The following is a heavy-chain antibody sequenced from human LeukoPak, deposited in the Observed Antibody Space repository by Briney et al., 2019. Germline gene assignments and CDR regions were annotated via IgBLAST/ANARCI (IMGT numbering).Heavy chain of an antibody. CDR3: ARARDGDMLTGYLYYYYYGMDV. V-gene: IGHV1-8*01. D-gene: IGHD3-9*01. CDR2: MNPNSGNT. CDR1: GYTFTSYD. Sequence: ASVKVSCKASGYTFTSYDINWVRQATGQGLEWMGWMNPNSGNTGYAQKFQGRVTMTRNTSISTAYMELSSLRSEDTAVYYCARARDGDMLTGYLYYYYYGMDVWGQGTTVTVSS. J-gene: IGHJ6*02.